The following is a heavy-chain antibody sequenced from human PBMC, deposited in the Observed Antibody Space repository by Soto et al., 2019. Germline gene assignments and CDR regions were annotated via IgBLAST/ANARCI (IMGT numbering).Heavy chain of an antibody. CDR3: ARTGLYDYGDYYMDV. CDR2: IYYSGST. CDR1: GGSISSYY. Sequence: SETLSLTCTVFGGSISSYYWSWIRQPPGKGLEWIGYIYYSGSTNYNPSLKSRVTISVDTSKNQFSLKLSSVTAADTAVYYCARTGLYDYGDYYMDVWGKGTTVTVSS. J-gene: IGHJ6*03. D-gene: IGHD4-17*01. V-gene: IGHV4-59*01.